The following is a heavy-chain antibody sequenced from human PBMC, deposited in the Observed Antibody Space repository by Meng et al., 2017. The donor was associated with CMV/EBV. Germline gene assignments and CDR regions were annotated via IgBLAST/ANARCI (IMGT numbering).Heavy chain of an antibody. CDR2: IYSTGGT. CDR3: ARERGDDSGYNFDS. V-gene: IGHV4-4*07. CDR1: GGFFSGFF. D-gene: IGHD3-22*01. J-gene: IGHJ4*02. Sequence: VRLRVSGPGLGKPSETLSLTCSVSGGFFSGFFWTWIRQPAGKGLEWIGRIYSTGGTNYNPSFESRVTISLDGSNNQFSLKLNSVTAADTAIYYCARERGDDSGYNFDSWGQGTLVTVSS.